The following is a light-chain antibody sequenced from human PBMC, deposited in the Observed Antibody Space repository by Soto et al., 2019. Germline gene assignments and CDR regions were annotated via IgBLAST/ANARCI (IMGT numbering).Light chain of an antibody. Sequence: DIQMTQSPSTLSASVGDRVTITCRASQSISSWLAWYQQKPGKAPKLLIYAASSLQSGVPSRFSGSGSGTDFTLTIRRRQPEDFATYYCQQSYSTPITFGQGTRLEIK. CDR1: QSISSW. V-gene: IGKV1-39*01. CDR3: QQSYSTPIT. J-gene: IGKJ5*01. CDR2: AAS.